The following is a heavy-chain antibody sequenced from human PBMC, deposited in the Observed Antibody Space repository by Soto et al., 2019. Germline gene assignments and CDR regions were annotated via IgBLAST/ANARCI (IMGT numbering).Heavy chain of an antibody. CDR3: ARGYCSSTSCGYYYYYGMDV. D-gene: IGHD2-2*01. J-gene: IGHJ6*02. CDR2: MNPNSGNT. CDR1: GYTFTSYY. V-gene: IGHV1-8*01. Sequence: ASVKVSCKASGYTFTSYYINWVRRATGQGLEWMGWMNPNSGNTGYAQKFQGRVTMTRNTSISTAYMELSSLRSEDTAVYYCARGYCSSTSCGYYYYYGMDVWGQGTTVTVSS.